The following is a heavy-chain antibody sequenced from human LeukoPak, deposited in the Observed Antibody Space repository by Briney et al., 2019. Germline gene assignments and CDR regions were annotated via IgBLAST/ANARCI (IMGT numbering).Heavy chain of an antibody. CDR2: ISGSGGST. D-gene: IGHD3-9*01. V-gene: IGHV3-23*01. CDR1: GFTFSSYA. CDR3: AKEGGYYDILTGYYSLGYFDY. Sequence: GGSLRLSCAASGFTFSSYAMSWVRQAPGKGLEWVSAISGSGGSTYYADSVKGRFTISRDNSKNTLYLQMNSLRAEDTAVYYCAKEGGYYDILTGYYSLGYFDYWGQGTLVTVSS. J-gene: IGHJ4*02.